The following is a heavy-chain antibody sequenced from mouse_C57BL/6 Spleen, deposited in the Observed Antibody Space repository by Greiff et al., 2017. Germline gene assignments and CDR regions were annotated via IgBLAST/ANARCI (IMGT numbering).Heavy chain of an antibody. CDR2: IYPGDGDT. Sequence: QVQLQQSGPELVKPGASVKISCKASGYAFSSSWMNWVKQRPGQGLEWIGRIYPGDGDTNYNGKFKGKATLTADKSSSTAYMQLSSLTSEDSAVYFCARLDDYDWYFDVWGTGTTVTVSS. V-gene: IGHV1-82*01. CDR3: ARLDDYDWYFDV. D-gene: IGHD2-4*01. CDR1: GYAFSSSW. J-gene: IGHJ1*03.